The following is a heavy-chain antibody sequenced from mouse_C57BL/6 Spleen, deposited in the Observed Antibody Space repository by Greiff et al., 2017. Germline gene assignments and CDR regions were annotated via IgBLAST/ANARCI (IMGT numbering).Heavy chain of an antibody. D-gene: IGHD2-4*01. CDR1: GYTFTSYT. CDR2: INPSSGYT. Sequence: VQLQQSGAELARPGASVKMSCKASGYTFTSYTMHWVKQRPGQGLEWIGYINPSSGYTKYNQKFKDKATLTADKSSSTAYMQLSSLTSEDSAVYYCARWGDYDIFDCWGQGTTLTVSS. CDR3: ARWGDYDIFDC. V-gene: IGHV1-4*01. J-gene: IGHJ2*01.